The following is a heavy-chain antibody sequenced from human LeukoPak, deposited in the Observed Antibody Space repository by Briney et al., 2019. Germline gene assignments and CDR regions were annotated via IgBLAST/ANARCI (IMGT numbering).Heavy chain of an antibody. D-gene: IGHD4-23*01. Sequence: SETLSLTCSVSGGAISNNYWSWIRQPPGKGLEWIGYIYYSGSTNYNPSLKSRVTISVDTSKNQFSLKLSSVTAADTAVYYCAAGNDYFDYWGQGTLVTVSS. CDR2: IYYSGST. J-gene: IGHJ4*02. CDR3: AAGNDYFDY. V-gene: IGHV4-59*12. CDR1: GGAISNNY.